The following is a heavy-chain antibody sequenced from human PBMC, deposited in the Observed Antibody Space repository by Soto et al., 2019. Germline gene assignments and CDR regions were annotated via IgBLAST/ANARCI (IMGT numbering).Heavy chain of an antibody. V-gene: IGHV1-3*01. Sequence: ASVKVSCKASGYTFTSYAMHWVRQAPGQRLEWMGWINAGNGNTKYSQKFQGRVTITRDTSASTAYMELSSLRSEDTAVYYCARETTYYDYVWGSYRWCYFDYWGQGTLVTVSS. J-gene: IGHJ4*02. CDR1: GYTFTSYA. CDR2: INAGNGNT. CDR3: ARETTYYDYVWGSYRWCYFDY. D-gene: IGHD3-16*02.